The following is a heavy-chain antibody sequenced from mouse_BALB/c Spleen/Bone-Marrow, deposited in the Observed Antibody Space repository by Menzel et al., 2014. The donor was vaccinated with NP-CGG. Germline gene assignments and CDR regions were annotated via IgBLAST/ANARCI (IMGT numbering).Heavy chain of an antibody. Sequence: VKLVESGPGLVAPSQSLSITCTVSGFSLTSYGVHWVRQPPGKGLEWLGVIWAGGSTNYNSALMSGLSISKDNSKSQVFLKMNSLQTDDTAMYYCARGPFITTVHYYAMDYWGQGTSVTVSS. CDR1: GFSLTSYG. J-gene: IGHJ4*01. CDR2: IWAGGST. V-gene: IGHV2-9*02. D-gene: IGHD1-2*01. CDR3: ARGPFITTVHYYAMDY.